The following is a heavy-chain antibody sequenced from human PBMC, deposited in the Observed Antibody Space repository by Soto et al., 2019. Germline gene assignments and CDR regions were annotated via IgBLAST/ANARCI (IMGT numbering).Heavy chain of an antibody. CDR1: GGSIFNYY. J-gene: IGHJ4*02. CDR2: VYHSGST. CDR3: ARALNFDY. Sequence: SLTCTVSGGSIFNYYWSWIRQPPGKGLEWIGYVYHSGSTNYNPSLKSRVTISIDPSRKQFSLNLTSVTAADTAVYYCARALNFDYWSQGTLVTVSS. V-gene: IGHV4-59*01.